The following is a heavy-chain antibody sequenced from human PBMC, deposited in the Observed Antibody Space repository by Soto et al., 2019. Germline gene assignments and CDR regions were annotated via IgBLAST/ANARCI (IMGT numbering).Heavy chain of an antibody. CDR2: ISGSGGTI. J-gene: IGHJ4*02. CDR1: GFTFTTYI. Sequence: PGGSLRLSCAASGFTFTTYIMAWVRQAPGKGLEWISYISGSGGTIHYADSVKGRFTISRDNAKSSVFLQMNGLRDEDTAVYYCVRVKGIILGGAYFDLWGRGALVTVSS. D-gene: IGHD3-3*01. V-gene: IGHV3-48*02. CDR3: VRVKGIILGGAYFDL.